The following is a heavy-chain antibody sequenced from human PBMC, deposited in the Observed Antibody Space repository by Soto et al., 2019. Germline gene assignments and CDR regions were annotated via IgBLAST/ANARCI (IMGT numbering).Heavy chain of an antibody. Sequence: EVQLVETGGGWIQPGGSLRLSCVASGFIVSRNYMGWVRQAPGKGLEWVSIIYTGGSTYYRDSVKGRFTVSRDNSKNTVYLHMKSLRVEDTAVYYCARDPPGGVGRYFDYWGQGTLVTVSS. CDR1: GFIVSRNY. J-gene: IGHJ4*02. CDR3: ARDPPGGVGRYFDY. V-gene: IGHV3-53*02. CDR2: IYTGGST. D-gene: IGHD1-26*01.